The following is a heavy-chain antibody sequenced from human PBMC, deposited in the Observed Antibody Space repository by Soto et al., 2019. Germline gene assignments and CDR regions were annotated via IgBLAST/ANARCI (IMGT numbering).Heavy chain of an antibody. CDR1: GDTFSSYA. V-gene: IGHV1-69*12. CDR3: ARDPKDPETYYYGLDV. CDR2: IIPMFGAS. Sequence: QVQLVQSGAEVKKPGSSVKVSCKASGDTFSSYAISWVRQAPGQGLEWMGGIIPMFGASTYAQKFQASVTFTADESTATAYMELSSLRSDDTAVYYCARDPKDPETYYYGLDVWGQGTTVTGSS. J-gene: IGHJ6*02.